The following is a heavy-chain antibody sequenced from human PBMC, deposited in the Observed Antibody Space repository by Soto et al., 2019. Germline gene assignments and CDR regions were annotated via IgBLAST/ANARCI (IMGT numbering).Heavy chain of an antibody. J-gene: IGHJ4*02. CDR1: GFICSSYD. CDR3: AKDRTTMIVRGPFDY. V-gene: IGHV3-23*01. D-gene: IGHD3-22*01. CDR2: ILVGGST. Sequence: PGGSLRLSCGVSGFICSSYDMSWVRQAPGKGLEWVSTILVGGSTHYEDSVKGRFTISRDTSKNTVYLQMNSLTAGDTAVYYCAKDRTTMIVRGPFDYWGQGTLVTVSS.